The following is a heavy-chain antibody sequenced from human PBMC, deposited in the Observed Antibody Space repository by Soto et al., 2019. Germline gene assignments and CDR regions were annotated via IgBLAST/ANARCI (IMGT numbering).Heavy chain of an antibody. V-gene: IGHV4-59*01. J-gene: IGHJ5*02. CDR1: GGSISSYY. D-gene: IGHD3-10*01. CDR3: ARAGITEDWFDP. CDR2: IYYSGST. Sequence: SETLSLTCTVSGGSISSYYWSWIRQPPGKGLEWIGYIYYSGSTNYNPSLKSRVTISVDTSKNQFPLKLSSVTAADTAVYYCARAGITEDWFDPWGQGTLVTVS.